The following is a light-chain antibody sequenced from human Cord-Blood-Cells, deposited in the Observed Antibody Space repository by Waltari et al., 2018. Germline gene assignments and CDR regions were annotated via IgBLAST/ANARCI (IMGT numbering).Light chain of an antibody. Sequence: QSALTQPASASGSPGQSITISCTGTSSDVGGYNYVSWYQQHPGKAPKLMIYDVIKRPSGVSNRFSGSKSGNTASLTISGLQAEDEADYYCSSYTSSSTYVFGTGTKVTVL. CDR3: SSYTSSSTYV. V-gene: IGLV2-14*01. CDR1: SSDVGGYNY. CDR2: DVI. J-gene: IGLJ1*01.